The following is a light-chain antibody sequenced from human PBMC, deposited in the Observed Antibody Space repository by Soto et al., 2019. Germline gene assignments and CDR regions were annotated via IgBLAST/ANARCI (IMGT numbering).Light chain of an antibody. CDR2: GAS. Sequence: EIVLTQSPGTLSLSPGERATLSCRASQSVRSSYLAWYQQKPGQAPRLLIYGASSRATGIPDRFSGSGSGTDFTLTISRLEPEDFAVYYCQQYGWSSFTCGPGTKVDIQ. CDR3: QQYGWSSFT. CDR1: QSVRSSY. J-gene: IGKJ3*01. V-gene: IGKV3-20*01.